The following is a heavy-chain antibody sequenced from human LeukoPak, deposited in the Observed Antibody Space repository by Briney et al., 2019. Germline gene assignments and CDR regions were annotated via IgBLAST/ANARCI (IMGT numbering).Heavy chain of an antibody. Sequence: GGSLRLSCAASGFTFSRYSMNWVRQAPGKGLEWVSSISSGSSFMYYADSVKGRFTISRGNAKNSLYLQMNSLRAEDTAVYYCAREGYYYDSSGYPPFDYWGQGTLVTVSS. CDR2: ISSGSSFM. V-gene: IGHV3-21*01. D-gene: IGHD3-22*01. CDR3: AREGYYYDSSGYPPFDY. J-gene: IGHJ4*02. CDR1: GFTFSRYS.